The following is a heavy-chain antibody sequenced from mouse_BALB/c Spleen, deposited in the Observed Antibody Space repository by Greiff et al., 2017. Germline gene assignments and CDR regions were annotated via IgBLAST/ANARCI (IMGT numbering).Heavy chain of an antibody. Sequence: QVQLQQSGAELVRPGTSVKVSCKASGYAFTNYLIEWVKQRPGQGLEWIGVINPGSGGTNYNEKFKGKATLTADKSSSTAYMQLSSLTSDDSAVYFCARSSTVRSFDYWGQGTTLTVSS. CDR2: INPGSGGT. D-gene: IGHD2-10*02. CDR1: GYAFTNYL. V-gene: IGHV1-54*01. CDR3: ARSSTVRSFDY. J-gene: IGHJ2*01.